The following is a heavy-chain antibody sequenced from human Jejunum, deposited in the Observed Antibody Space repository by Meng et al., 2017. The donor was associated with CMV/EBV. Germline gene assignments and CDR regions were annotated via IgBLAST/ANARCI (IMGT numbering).Heavy chain of an antibody. Sequence: VQLVQSGSELKKPGDSVNVSCQAAGYTFTSSSMNWVRHAPGQGLEWMGWININTGNPTYAQDFTGRFVFSLDTSVSTAYLQIDSLKADDTAVYYCARGNGWRFDYWGQGTLVTVSS. CDR3: ARGNGWRFDY. J-gene: IGHJ4*02. CDR1: GYTFTSSS. CDR2: ININTGNP. V-gene: IGHV7-4-1*01. D-gene: IGHD6-19*01.